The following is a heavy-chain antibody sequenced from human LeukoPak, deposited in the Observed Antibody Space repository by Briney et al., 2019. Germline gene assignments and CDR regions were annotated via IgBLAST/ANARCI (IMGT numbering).Heavy chain of an antibody. CDR3: ARAVLLWFGEPLGAFDI. V-gene: IGHV4-34*01. CDR1: GFTFDDYA. CDR2: INHSGST. Sequence: PGGSLRLSCAASGFTFDDYAMHWVRQAPGKGLEWIGEINHSGSTNYNPSLNSRVTISVDTSKNQFSLKLSSVAAADTAVYYCARAVLLWFGEPLGAFDIWGQGTMVTVS. J-gene: IGHJ3*02. D-gene: IGHD3-10*01.